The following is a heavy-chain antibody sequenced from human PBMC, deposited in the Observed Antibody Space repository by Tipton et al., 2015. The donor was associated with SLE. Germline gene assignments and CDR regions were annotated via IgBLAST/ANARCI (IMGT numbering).Heavy chain of an antibody. CDR1: GFTFSDYT. Sequence: SLRLSCVASGFTFSDYTMNWVRQAPGKGLEWVSSISSTSRYIYYADSLKGRFTISRDNAKHSLYLQMNSLRAEDTAVYYCARAQQQLVGDYWGQGTLVTVSS. CDR3: ARAQQQLVGDY. D-gene: IGHD6-13*01. J-gene: IGHJ4*02. CDR2: ISSTSRYI. V-gene: IGHV3-21*01.